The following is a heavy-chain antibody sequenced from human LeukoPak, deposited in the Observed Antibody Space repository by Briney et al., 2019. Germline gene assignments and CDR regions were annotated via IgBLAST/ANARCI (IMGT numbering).Heavy chain of an antibody. CDR1: GGSFSGYY. D-gene: IGHD3-22*01. CDR2: INHSGST. J-gene: IGHJ5*02. V-gene: IGHV4-34*01. Sequence: PSETLSLTCAVYGGSFSGYYWSWIRQPPGKGLEWIGEINHSGSTNYNPSLKSRVTISVDTSKNQFSLKLSSVTAADTAVYYCARGRHAVVIFWFDPWGQGTLVTVSS. CDR3: ARGRHAVVIFWFDP.